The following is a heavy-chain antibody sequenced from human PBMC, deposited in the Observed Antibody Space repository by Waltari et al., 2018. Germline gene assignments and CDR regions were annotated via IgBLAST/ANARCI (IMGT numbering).Heavy chain of an antibody. Sequence: QVQLQESGPGLVKPSETLSLTCTVSGGSISSHYWSWIRQPPGKGLEWIGYIYYSGSTNYNPSLKSRVTISVDTSKNQFSLKLSSVTAADTAVYYCARKSYYGYHNHLFDYWGQGTLVTVSS. D-gene: IGHD3-10*01. CDR1: GGSISSHY. CDR2: IYYSGST. J-gene: IGHJ4*02. V-gene: IGHV4-59*11. CDR3: ARKSYYGYHNHLFDY.